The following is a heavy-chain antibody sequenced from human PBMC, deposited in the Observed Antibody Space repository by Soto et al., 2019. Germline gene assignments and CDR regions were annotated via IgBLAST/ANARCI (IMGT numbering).Heavy chain of an antibody. D-gene: IGHD2-15*01. CDR1: GFTFSSYS. CDR2: ISSSSSYI. V-gene: IGHV3-21*01. CDR3: ARDARYCSGGSCYFSIDY. Sequence: GGSLRLSCAASGFTFSSYSMNWVRQAPGKGLEWVSSISSSSSYIYYADSVKGRFTISRDNAKNSLYLQMNSLRAEDTAVYYCARDARYCSGGSCYFSIDYWGQGTLVTVSS. J-gene: IGHJ4*02.